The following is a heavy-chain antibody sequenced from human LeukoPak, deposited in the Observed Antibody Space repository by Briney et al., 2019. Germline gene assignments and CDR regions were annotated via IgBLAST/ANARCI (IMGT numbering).Heavy chain of an antibody. D-gene: IGHD3-9*01. CDR2: INAGNGVT. V-gene: IGHV1-3*03. J-gene: IGHJ4*02. CDR1: GYTFTNYA. Sequence: ASVKVSCKASGYTFTNYAIHWVRQAPGQRLEWMGWINAGNGVTKYSQEFQGRVTITRDTSANTAYMQLSSLRSEDMAVYYCARDPLQYHDLLTGSQPQYYFDFWGQGTLVTVSS. CDR3: ARDPLQYHDLLTGSQPQYYFDF.